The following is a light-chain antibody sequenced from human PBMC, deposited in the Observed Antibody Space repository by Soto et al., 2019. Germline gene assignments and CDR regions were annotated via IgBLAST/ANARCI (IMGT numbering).Light chain of an antibody. Sequence: QSALIQPPSASGSPGQSVAISCTGTSSDVGAYNYVSWYQLHPGKAPKLIISEVTKRPSGVPDRFSGSKSANTASLTVSGLQADDEADYHCSSYTGNADILYVFGSGTKVTVL. V-gene: IGLV2-8*01. CDR1: SSDVGAYNY. CDR3: SSYTGNADILYV. J-gene: IGLJ1*01. CDR2: EVT.